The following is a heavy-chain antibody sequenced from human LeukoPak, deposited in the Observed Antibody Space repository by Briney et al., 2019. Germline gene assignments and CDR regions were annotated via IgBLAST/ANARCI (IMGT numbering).Heavy chain of an antibody. Sequence: GGSLRLSCVASGFTFSSYSMNWVRQAPGKGLEWVSSISSSTTYTYYADSVKGRFTISRDNARQSLYLQMNSLRADDTALYYCARDSTADLDYWGQGTLVTVPS. CDR3: ARDSTADLDY. D-gene: IGHD6-19*01. CDR2: ISSSTTYT. CDR1: GFTFSSYS. V-gene: IGHV3-21*01. J-gene: IGHJ4*02.